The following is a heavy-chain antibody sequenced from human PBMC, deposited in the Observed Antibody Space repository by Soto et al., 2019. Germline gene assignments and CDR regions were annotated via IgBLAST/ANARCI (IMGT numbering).Heavy chain of an antibody. CDR1: GYNFNSYW. D-gene: IGHD5-18*01. V-gene: IGHV5-51*01. Sequence: GESLKISCTGSGYNFNSYWIGWVRQMPGKGLEWMGIIYPGDFDTRYSQSFQGHLTMSVDKSINTAYLQWSSLETSDTAMYYCARFLGSSHGYREFFDYWGQGTRVTVSS. J-gene: IGHJ4*02. CDR3: ARFLGSSHGYREFFDY. CDR2: IYPGDFDT.